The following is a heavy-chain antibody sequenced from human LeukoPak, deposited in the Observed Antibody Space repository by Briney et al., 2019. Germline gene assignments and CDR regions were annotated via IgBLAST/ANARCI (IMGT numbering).Heavy chain of an antibody. Sequence: PGGSLRLSCAASGFTFSSYSMNWVRQAPGKGLEWVSSISSSSSYIYYADSVKGRFTISRDNAKNSLYLLMNSLRAEDTAVYYCAKESTEDRPGSWGQGTLVTVSS. V-gene: IGHV3-21*01. CDR1: GFTFSSYS. CDR2: ISSSSSYI. D-gene: IGHD5/OR15-5a*01. CDR3: AKESTEDRPGS. J-gene: IGHJ5*02.